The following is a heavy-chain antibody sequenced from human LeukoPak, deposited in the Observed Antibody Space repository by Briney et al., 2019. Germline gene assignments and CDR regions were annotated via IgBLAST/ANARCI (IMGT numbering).Heavy chain of an antibody. V-gene: IGHV3-21*04. J-gene: IGHJ4*02. Sequence: GGSLRLSCAASGFIFSSHHMHWVRQPPGKGLEWVSSISYDDSFIYYGNSMKGRFTISRDNANNLLYLQMNSLRAEDTAVYYCAGVRVTTTLIDYWGQGTLVTVSS. CDR3: AGVRVTTTLIDY. CDR1: GFIFSSHH. D-gene: IGHD4-17*01. CDR2: ISYDDSFI.